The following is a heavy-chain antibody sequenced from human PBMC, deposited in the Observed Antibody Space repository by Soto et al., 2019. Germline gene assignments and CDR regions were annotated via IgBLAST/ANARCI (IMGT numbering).Heavy chain of an antibody. Sequence: PGGSLRLSCAASGFTFSNYGMNWVRQAPGKGLEWVAVIYSGGSTYYADSVKGRFTISRDNSKNTLYLQMNSLRAEDTAVYYCARARRDFWSGYYTYGMDVWGQGTTVTV. J-gene: IGHJ6*02. CDR1: GFTFSNYG. CDR3: ARARRDFWSGYYTYGMDV. V-gene: IGHV3-53*01. D-gene: IGHD3-3*01. CDR2: IYSGGST.